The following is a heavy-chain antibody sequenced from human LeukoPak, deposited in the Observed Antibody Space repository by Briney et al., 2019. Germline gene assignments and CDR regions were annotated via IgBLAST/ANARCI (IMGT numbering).Heavy chain of an antibody. CDR1: GFTFSSYN. D-gene: IGHD7-27*01. Sequence: GGSLRLSCVASGFTFSSYNMSWVRQAPGKGLEWVSVIYGGGSTYYADSVKGRFTISRDNSKNTLYLQMNSLRAEDTAVSYCASGDFLDPQGVDVSGQGTTVTVSS. CDR3: ASGDFLDPQGVDV. CDR2: IYGGGST. J-gene: IGHJ6*01. V-gene: IGHV3-66*01.